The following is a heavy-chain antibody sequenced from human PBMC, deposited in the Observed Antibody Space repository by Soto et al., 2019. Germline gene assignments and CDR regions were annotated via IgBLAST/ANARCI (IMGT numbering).Heavy chain of an antibody. V-gene: IGHV2-70*11. D-gene: IGHD2-21*01. CDR3: ARDSVALYYYYYGMDV. J-gene: IGHJ6*02. Sequence: SGPSLGYPTQTLTLTCTFSWFSLRTSGMCVGWVRQPPRKALEWLARIDWDDDKYYSTSLKTRLTISKDTSKNQVVLTMTNMDPVDTATYYCARDSVALYYYYYGMDVWGQGTTVTVSS. CDR1: WFSLRTSGMC. CDR2: IDWDDDK.